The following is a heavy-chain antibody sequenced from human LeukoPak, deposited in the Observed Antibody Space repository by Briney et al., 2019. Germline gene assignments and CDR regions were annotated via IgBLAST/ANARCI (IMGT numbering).Heavy chain of an antibody. D-gene: IGHD6-19*01. CDR3: ARREQWLLPGDY. CDR1: AYSFTVYF. V-gene: IGHV1-2*02. J-gene: IGHJ4*02. CDR2: INPNSGGT. Sequence: ASVKVSCKASAYSFTVYFMHWVRQAPGQGLEWMGWINPNSGGTNYAQKFQGRVTMTRDTSISTAYMEVISLRSDDTAVYYCARREQWLLPGDYWGQGTLVTVSS.